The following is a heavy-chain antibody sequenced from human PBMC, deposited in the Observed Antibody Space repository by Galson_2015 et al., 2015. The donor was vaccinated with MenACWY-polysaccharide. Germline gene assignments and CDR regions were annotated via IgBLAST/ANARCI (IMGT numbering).Heavy chain of an antibody. J-gene: IGHJ4*02. Sequence: GFIYSTGSTNYSPSLKSRVTISVDTSKNQFYLNLNSLTAADTAVYYCAKFSAYSGTYAHYLDYWGQGTLVTVSS. V-gene: IGHV4-59*01. CDR2: IYSTGST. CDR3: AKFSAYSGTYAHYLDY. D-gene: IGHD3-16*01.